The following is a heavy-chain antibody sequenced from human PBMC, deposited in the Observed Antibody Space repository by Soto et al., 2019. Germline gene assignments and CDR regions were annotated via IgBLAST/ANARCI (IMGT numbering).Heavy chain of an antibody. J-gene: IGHJ4*02. V-gene: IGHV3-33*01. D-gene: IGHD3-16*02. CDR2: IWYDGSNK. Sequence: GGSLRLSCAASGFTFSSYGMHWVRQAPGKGLEWVAVIWYDGSNKYYADSVKGRFTISRDTSKNTRYLQMNSLRAEDTAVYYCARDDYDYVWGSYRSGLDYWGQGTLVTVSS. CDR1: GFTFSSYG. CDR3: ARDDYDYVWGSYRSGLDY.